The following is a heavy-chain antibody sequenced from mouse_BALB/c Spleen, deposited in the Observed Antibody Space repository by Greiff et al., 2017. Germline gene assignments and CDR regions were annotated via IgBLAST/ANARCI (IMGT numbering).Heavy chain of an antibody. CDR3: TRDRDWDGAWFAY. Sequence: EVQRVESGGGLVKPGGSLKLSCAASGFTFSSYTMSWVRQTPEKRLEWVATISSGGSYTYYPDSVKGRFTISRDNAKNTLYLQMSSLKSEDTAMYYCTRDRDWDGAWFAYWGQGTLVTVSA. J-gene: IGHJ3*01. CDR2: ISSGGSYT. D-gene: IGHD4-1*01. CDR1: GFTFSSYT. V-gene: IGHV5-6-4*01.